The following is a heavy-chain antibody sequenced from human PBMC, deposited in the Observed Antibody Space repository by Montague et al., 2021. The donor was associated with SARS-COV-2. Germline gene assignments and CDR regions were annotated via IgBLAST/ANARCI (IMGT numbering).Heavy chain of an antibody. V-gene: IGHV4-34*01. CDR2: IHHGGST. CDR1: GGSFSTYS. Sequence: SETLSLTCAVHGGSFSTYSWNWIRQPPGKGLEWIGEIHHGGSTNYNPSLKSRVTISADTSKNQFSLKLTTVAAADTAVYYCARLGDGVEPSPILGVVPYYAYYYLDVWGKGTTVTVSS. J-gene: IGHJ6*03. CDR3: ARLGDGVEPSPILGVVPYYAYYYLDV. D-gene: IGHD3-10*01.